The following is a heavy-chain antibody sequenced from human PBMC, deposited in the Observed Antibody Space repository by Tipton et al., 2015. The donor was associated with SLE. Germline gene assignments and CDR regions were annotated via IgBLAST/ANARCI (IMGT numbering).Heavy chain of an antibody. V-gene: IGHV4-34*01. D-gene: IGHD4-11*01. CDR3: ARLGYSISYYYYMDV. Sequence: TLSLTCSVSGNSIYNGYYWSWIRQPPGKGLEWIGEINHSGSTNYNPSLKSRVTISVDTSKNQFSLKLGSVTAADTAVYYCARLGYSISYYYYMDVWGKGTTVTVSS. J-gene: IGHJ6*03. CDR1: GNSIYNGYY. CDR2: INHSGST.